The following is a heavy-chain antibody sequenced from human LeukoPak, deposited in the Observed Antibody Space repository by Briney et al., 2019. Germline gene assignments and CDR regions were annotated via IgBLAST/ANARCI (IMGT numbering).Heavy chain of an antibody. J-gene: IGHJ6*02. CDR1: GFTFSSYS. CDR3: ARYNWNYVDYYYYGMDV. Sequence: GGSLRLSCAASGFTFSSYSMNWVRQAPGKGLEWVSSSSSSSSYIYYADSVKGRFTISRDNAKNSLYLQMNSLRAEDTAVYYCARYNWNYVDYYYYGMDVWGQGTTVTVSS. CDR2: SSSSSSYI. V-gene: IGHV3-21*01. D-gene: IGHD1-7*01.